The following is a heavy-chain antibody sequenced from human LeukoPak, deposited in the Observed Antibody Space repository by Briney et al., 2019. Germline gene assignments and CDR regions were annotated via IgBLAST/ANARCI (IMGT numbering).Heavy chain of an antibody. J-gene: IGHJ5*02. Sequence: PGGSLRLSCAVSGFTLSDHYMDWVRQAPGKGLEWVGRTRNKANSYTTEYAASVKGRFTISRDDSKNSLYLQMNSLRTEDTAVYYCARKRRSGGSFDPWGQGTLVTVSS. V-gene: IGHV3-72*01. CDR3: ARKRRSGGSFDP. CDR2: TRNKANSYTT. CDR1: GFTLSDHY. D-gene: IGHD2-15*01.